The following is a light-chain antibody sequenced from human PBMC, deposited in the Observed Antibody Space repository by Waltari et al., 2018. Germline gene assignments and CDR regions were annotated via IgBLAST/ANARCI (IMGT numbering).Light chain of an antibody. CDR2: DVR. J-gene: IGLJ2*01. CDR3: STYLRSSAPVV. CDR1: SSDIGTYDW. Sequence: QSALSQPASVSGSPGQSITISCTGGSSDIGTYDWASWYQQHPVEAPNLMIYDVRQRPSGVSDRFSGSKSGNTASLTVSGLQAEDEADYYCSTYLRSSAPVVFGGGTKLTVL. V-gene: IGLV2-14*03.